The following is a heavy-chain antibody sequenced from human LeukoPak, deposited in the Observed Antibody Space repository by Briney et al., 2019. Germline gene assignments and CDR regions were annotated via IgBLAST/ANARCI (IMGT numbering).Heavy chain of an antibody. CDR1: GGSITSSY. D-gene: IGHD1-26*01. V-gene: IGHV4-59*01. CDR2: IHYTGST. Sequence: AETLSLTCTVSGGSITSSYWSWIRQSPGKGLEWIGYIHYTGSTNYNPSLKSRVTMLIDTSKNQFSLKLSSVTAADTAVYYCARGGRTFDYWGQGTLVTVSS. J-gene: IGHJ4*02. CDR3: ARGGRTFDY.